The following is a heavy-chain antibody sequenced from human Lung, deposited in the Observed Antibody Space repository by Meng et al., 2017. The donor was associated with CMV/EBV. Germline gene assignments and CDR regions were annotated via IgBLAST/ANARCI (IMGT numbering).Heavy chain of an antibody. J-gene: IGHJ6*02. CDR1: GYTFTSYD. V-gene: IGHV1-8*01. CDR3: ARGKGSYYYYYGMEV. Sequence: SVXVSXXASGYTFTSYDINWVRQATGQGLEWMGWMNPNSGNTGYAQKFQGRVTMTRNTSTSTAYMELSSLRSEDTAVYYCARGKGSYYYYYGMEVWGQGNXVNGYS. CDR2: MNPNSGNT. D-gene: IGHD5-18*01.